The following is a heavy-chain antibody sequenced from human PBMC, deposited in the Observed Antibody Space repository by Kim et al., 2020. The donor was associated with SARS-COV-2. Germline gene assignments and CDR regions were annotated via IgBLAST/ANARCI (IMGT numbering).Heavy chain of an antibody. CDR2: ISYDGSNK. Sequence: GGSLRLSCAASGFTFSSYGMHWVRQAPGKGLEWVAVISYDGSNKYYADSVKGRFTISRDNSKNTLYLQMNSLRAEDTAVYYCARTSGWYEAPDYWGQGTLVTVSS. CDR3: ARTSGWYEAPDY. V-gene: IGHV3-33*05. J-gene: IGHJ4*02. CDR1: GFTFSSYG. D-gene: IGHD6-19*01.